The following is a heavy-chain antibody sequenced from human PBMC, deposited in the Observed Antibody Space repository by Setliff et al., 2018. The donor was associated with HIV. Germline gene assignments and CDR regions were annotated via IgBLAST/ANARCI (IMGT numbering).Heavy chain of an antibody. V-gene: IGHV1-69*13. D-gene: IGHD5-12*01. Sequence: AAVKVSCKASGDIFSRYGISWVRQAPGQGLEGMGGIIPIYGTANSAQKFQGRVTITADESTSTAYMELSTLRSEDTAVYFCARDGGYSGHQWFGDAFDIWGQGTMVT. CDR3: ARDGGYSGHQWFGDAFDI. CDR2: IIPIYGTA. J-gene: IGHJ3*02. CDR1: GDIFSRYG.